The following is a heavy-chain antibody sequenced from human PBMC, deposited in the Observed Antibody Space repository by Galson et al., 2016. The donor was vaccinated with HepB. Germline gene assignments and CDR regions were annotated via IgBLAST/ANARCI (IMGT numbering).Heavy chain of an antibody. CDR3: AVLSTNQGDV. CDR2: IYPGGVTS. J-gene: IGHJ6*02. Sequence: SVKVSCKASGYSFTTDYIQWVRQAPGQGLEWMGVIYPGGVTSSYRQKLEAIFRPGRHSTNYAQQFQGRVTLTRETSTRTVYMELSGLTSEDTAVYYCAVLSTNQGDVWGQGTTVTVSS. V-gene: IGHV1-46*03. D-gene: IGHD1-14*01. CDR1: GYSFTTDY.